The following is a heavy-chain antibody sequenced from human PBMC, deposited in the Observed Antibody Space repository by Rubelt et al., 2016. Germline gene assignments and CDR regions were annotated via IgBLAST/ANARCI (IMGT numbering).Heavy chain of an antibody. Sequence: EVQLVESGGGLVKPGGSLRLSCAASGFTFSNAWMSWVRQAPGKGLEWVGRIQSTTGGGTTVYAAPVKGRFTISRDDSKNTLYLQMNSLKTEDTAVYYCTTGLAVVVVAAPGDYWGQGTLVTVSS. D-gene: IGHD2-15*01. CDR1: GFTFSNAW. V-gene: IGHV3-15*01. CDR3: TTGLAVVVVAAPGDY. CDR2: IQSTTGGGTT. J-gene: IGHJ4*02.